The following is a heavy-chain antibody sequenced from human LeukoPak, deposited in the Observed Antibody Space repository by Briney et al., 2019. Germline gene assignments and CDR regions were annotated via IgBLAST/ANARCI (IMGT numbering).Heavy chain of an antibody. J-gene: IGHJ4*02. CDR1: GGSFSGYY. CDR3: ARGSRAGATSY. CDR2: INHSGST. D-gene: IGHD1-26*01. Sequence: SETLSLTCAVHGGSFSGYYWSWIRQPPGKGLEWIGEINHSGSTKYNPSLKSRVTISVDTSKNQFSLNLSSVTAADTAVYYCARGSRAGATSYWGQGTLVTVSS. V-gene: IGHV4-34*01.